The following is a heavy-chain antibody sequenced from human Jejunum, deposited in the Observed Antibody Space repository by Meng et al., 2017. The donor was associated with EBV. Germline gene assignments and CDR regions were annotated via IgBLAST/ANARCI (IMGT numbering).Heavy chain of an antibody. CDR3: ARGGYSYGLWDY. CDR1: GFTFTRYA. CDR2: IGSAGDT. Sequence: EVQLVEAGGGLVQPGGSLRLSCEASGFTFTRYAMHWVRQATGKGLEWVSGIGSAGDTYYAGSVKGRFTISRENAKNSFYLQMDSLRAGDTAVYYCARGGYSYGLWDYWGHGTLVTVSS. J-gene: IGHJ4*01. V-gene: IGHV3-13*01. D-gene: IGHD5-18*01.